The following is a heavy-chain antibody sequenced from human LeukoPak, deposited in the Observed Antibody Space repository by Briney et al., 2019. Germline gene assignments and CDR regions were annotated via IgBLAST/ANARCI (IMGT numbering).Heavy chain of an antibody. D-gene: IGHD6-13*01. V-gene: IGHV6-1*01. Sequence: SQTLSLTCAISGDSVSSNSGAWNWIRQSPSRGLEWLGRTYYASKWYYDYAVSVKSRITIRPDTSKNQFSLHLNSVTPEDTAVYYCARGAAAKLTSFGYWGQGTLVTVSS. CDR2: TYYASKWYY. CDR1: GDSVSSNSGA. J-gene: IGHJ4*02. CDR3: ARGAAAKLTSFGY.